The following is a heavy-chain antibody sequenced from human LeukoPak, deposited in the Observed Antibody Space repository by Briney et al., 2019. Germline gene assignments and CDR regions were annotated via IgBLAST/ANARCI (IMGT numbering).Heavy chain of an antibody. V-gene: IGHV1-69*13. CDR2: IIPIFGTA. D-gene: IGHD3-3*01. CDR3: ARGAITIFGVVSQYYYYGMDV. J-gene: IGHJ6*02. Sequence: SVKVSCKASGGTFSSYAISWVRQAPGQGLEWMGGIIPIFGTANYAQKFQGRVTITADESTSTAYMELSSLRSEDTAVYYCARGAITIFGVVSQYYYYGMDVWGQGTTVTVSS. CDR1: GGTFSSYA.